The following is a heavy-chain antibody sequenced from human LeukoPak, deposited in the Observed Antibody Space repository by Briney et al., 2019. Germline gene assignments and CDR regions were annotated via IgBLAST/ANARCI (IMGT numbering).Heavy chain of an antibody. Sequence: GGSLRLSCTASGFTFSDYWMHWVRQAAGKELVWVSRTNTDGSSTTYADSVKGRFTISRDNAKNTVYLEMNSLRAEDTAVYYCARGMTYYYGSGKFDYWGQGSLVTVSS. CDR1: GFTFSDYW. D-gene: IGHD3-10*01. J-gene: IGHJ4*02. CDR2: TNTDGSST. CDR3: ARGMTYYYGSGKFDY. V-gene: IGHV3-74*01.